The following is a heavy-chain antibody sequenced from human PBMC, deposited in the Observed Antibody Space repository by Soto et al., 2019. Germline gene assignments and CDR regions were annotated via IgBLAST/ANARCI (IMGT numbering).Heavy chain of an antibody. Sequence: EVQLLESGGGWVQPGGSLRLSCVASGFSFTEYSMTWVRQAPGKGLEWVSTISGRDLRTYYAASVRGRFTISRDNSKKTHYLQMNTLRAEDTALYYRASSSYYDAFDMWGQRTRVTVSS. J-gene: IGHJ3*02. CDR3: ASSSYYDAFDM. V-gene: IGHV3-23*01. CDR1: GFSFTEYS. CDR2: ISGRDLRT. D-gene: IGHD6-13*01.